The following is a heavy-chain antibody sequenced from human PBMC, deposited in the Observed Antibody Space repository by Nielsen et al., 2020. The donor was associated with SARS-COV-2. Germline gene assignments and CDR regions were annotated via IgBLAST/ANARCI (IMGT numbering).Heavy chain of an antibody. D-gene: IGHD2-15*01. CDR3: ARDHGSWGN. J-gene: IGHJ4*02. V-gene: IGHV4-39*07. CDR1: SGSVSSGSYY. CDR2: IYYSGST. Sequence: SETLSLTCTVSSGSVSSGSYYWGWIRQPPGKGLEWIGSIYYSGSTYYNPSLKSRVTISVDTSKNQFSLKLSSVTAADTAVYYCARDHGSWGNWGQGTLVTVSS.